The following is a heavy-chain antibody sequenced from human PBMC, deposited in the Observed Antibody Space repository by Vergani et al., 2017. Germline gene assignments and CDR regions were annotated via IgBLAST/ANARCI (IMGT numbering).Heavy chain of an antibody. J-gene: IGHJ4*02. D-gene: IGHD3-10*01. CDR3: ARDRRDYYGSGPHDY. CDR2: IYYSGST. Sequence: QVQLQQWGAGLLKPSETLSLTCAVYGGSFSGYYWSWIRQPPGKGLEWIGYIYYSGSTYYNPSRKSRVTISVDTSKNQFSLKLSSVTAADTAVYYCARDRRDYYGSGPHDYWGQGTLVTVSS. V-gene: IGHV4-34*01. CDR1: GGSFSGYY.